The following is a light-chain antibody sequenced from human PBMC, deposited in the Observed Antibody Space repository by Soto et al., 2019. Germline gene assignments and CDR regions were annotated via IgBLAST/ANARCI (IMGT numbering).Light chain of an antibody. CDR3: GTWNSSLSVVL. CDR2: DNS. Sequence: QSVLTQPTSVSAAAGQKVTISCSGSYFNIGSNFVSWYQHFPGSAPRLLIYDNSQRPSGIPDRFSGSKSGSSATLGITGLQTGDEADYYCGTWNSSLSVVLFGGGTKLTVL. J-gene: IGLJ2*01. CDR1: YFNIGSNF. V-gene: IGLV1-51*01.